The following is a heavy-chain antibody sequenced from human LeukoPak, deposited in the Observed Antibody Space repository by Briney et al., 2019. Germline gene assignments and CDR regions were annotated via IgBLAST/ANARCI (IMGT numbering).Heavy chain of an antibody. CDR3: ARHVSSWTFDY. J-gene: IGHJ4*02. D-gene: IGHD6-13*01. V-gene: IGHV4-59*08. CDR2: SYHNGGT. CDR1: GGSFSSYY. Sequence: SETLSLTCTVSGGSFSSYYWSWIREPPGEGLEWIGYSYHNGGTNYNPALKSRVTISVDTSKNQFSLKLSSVTAADTAVYYCARHVSSWTFDYWGQGTLVTVSS.